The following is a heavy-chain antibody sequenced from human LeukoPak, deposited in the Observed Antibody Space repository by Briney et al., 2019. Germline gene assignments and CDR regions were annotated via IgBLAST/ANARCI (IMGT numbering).Heavy chain of an antibody. D-gene: IGHD6-13*01. CDR3: ARGVYIAAAQYGY. CDR2: IYYSGTT. Sequence: SETLSLTCTVSGGSISSYYWTWIRQPPGKGLEWVGYIYYSGTTNYNPSLKSRVTISVDTSKNQFSLKLSSVTAADTAVYYCARGVYIAAAQYGYWGQGTLVTVSS. J-gene: IGHJ4*02. CDR1: GGSISSYY. V-gene: IGHV4-59*01.